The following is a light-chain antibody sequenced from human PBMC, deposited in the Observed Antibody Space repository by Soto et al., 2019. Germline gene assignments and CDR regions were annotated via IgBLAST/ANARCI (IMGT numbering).Light chain of an antibody. V-gene: IGLV1-40*01. CDR1: SSNIGAGYD. CDR3: QSYASGLSDVV. J-gene: IGLJ2*01. Sequence: QAVVTQPPSVSGAPGQRVTISCTGSSSNIGAGYDVHWYQQLPGTAPKLLIYGNSNRPSRVPDRFSGSKSSTSASLAITGLQAEDEADYYSQSYASGLSDVVFGGGTKLTVL. CDR2: GNS.